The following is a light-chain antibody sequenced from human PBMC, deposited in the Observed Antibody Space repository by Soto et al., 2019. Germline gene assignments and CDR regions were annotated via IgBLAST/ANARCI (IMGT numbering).Light chain of an antibody. J-gene: IGLJ3*02. V-gene: IGLV4-69*01. CDR2: LNSDGSH. Sequence: QSVLTQSPSASASLGASVKLTCTLSSGHSSYAIAWHQQQPEKGPRYLMKLNSDGSHSKGDGIPDRFSGSSSGAERYLTISSLQYEDEADYYCQTWGTRVFGGGTKLTVL. CDR3: QTWGTRV. CDR1: SGHSSYA.